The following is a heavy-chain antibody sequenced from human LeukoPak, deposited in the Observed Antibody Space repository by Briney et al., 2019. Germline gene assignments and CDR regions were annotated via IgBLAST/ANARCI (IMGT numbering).Heavy chain of an antibody. V-gene: IGHV1-18*01. Sequence: GASVKVSCKASGYTFTSYGISWVRQAPGQGLEWMGWISAYNGNTNYAQKLQGRVTMTTDTSTSTAYMELRSLRSDDTAVYYCARDSRWLQSFPWLDETQYDYWGQGTLVTVSS. CDR3: ARDSRWLQSFPWLDETQYDY. CDR2: ISAYNGNT. D-gene: IGHD5-24*01. J-gene: IGHJ4*02. CDR1: GYTFTSYG.